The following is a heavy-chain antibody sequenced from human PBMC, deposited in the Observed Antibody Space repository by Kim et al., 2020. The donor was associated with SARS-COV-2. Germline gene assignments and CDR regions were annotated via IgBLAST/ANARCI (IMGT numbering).Heavy chain of an antibody. CDR3: AKDSSYYDILTGYYLDISEYFQH. Sequence: GGSLRLSCAASGFTFSSYAMSWVRQAPGKGLEWVSAISGSGGSTYYADSVKGRFTISRDNSKNTLYLQMNSLRAEDTAVYYCAKDSSYYDILTGYYLDISEYFQHWGQGTLVTVSS. CDR1: GFTFSSYA. J-gene: IGHJ1*01. D-gene: IGHD3-9*01. V-gene: IGHV3-23*01. CDR2: ISGSGGST.